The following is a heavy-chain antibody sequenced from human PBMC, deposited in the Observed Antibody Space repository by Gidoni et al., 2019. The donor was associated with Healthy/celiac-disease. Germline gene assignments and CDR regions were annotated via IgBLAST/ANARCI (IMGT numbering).Heavy chain of an antibody. D-gene: IGHD6-13*01. CDR1: GFTFSSYS. CDR2: ISSSSSYI. CDR3: ARSKDIAAALDY. V-gene: IGHV3-21*01. Sequence: EVQLVESGGGLVKPGGSLRLYCAASGFTFSSYSMNWVRQAPGKGLAWVSSISSSSSYIYYADSVKGRFTISRDNAKNSLYLQMNSLRAEDTAVYYCARSKDIAAALDYWGQGTLVTVSS. J-gene: IGHJ4*02.